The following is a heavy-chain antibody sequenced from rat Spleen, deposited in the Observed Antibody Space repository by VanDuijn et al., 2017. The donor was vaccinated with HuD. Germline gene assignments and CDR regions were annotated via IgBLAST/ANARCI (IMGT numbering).Heavy chain of an antibody. D-gene: IGHD1-12*03. V-gene: IGHV5-17*01. CDR2: ILYDDNNI. CDR1: GFTFSHYA. CDR3: ARHHYDGYYHGPVLGVMDA. Sequence: EVQLVESGGGLVQPGRSLKLSCTASGFTFSHYAMAWVRQAPKKGLEWVATILYDDNNIYYRDSVKGRFNISRGNAKSTLYLQMDSLRSEDTASYYCARHHYDGYYHGPVLGVMDAWGQGDSVTVSS. J-gene: IGHJ4*01.